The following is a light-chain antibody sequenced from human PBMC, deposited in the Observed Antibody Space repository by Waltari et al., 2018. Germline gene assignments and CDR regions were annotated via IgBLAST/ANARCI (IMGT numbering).Light chain of an antibody. CDR3: QQYDNLPRT. CDR1: QDISNY. Sequence: DIQMTQSPSYLSASVGDRVTITSQASQDISNYLNWYQQKPGKAPKLLIYDASNLETGVPSRFSGSGSVTDFTFTISSLQPEDIATYYCQQYDNLPRTFGQGTKVEIK. CDR2: DAS. V-gene: IGKV1-33*01. J-gene: IGKJ1*01.